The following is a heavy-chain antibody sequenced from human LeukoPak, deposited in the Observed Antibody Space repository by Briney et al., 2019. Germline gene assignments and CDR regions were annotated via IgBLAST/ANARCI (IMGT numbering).Heavy chain of an antibody. D-gene: IGHD6-13*01. J-gene: IGHJ4*02. CDR1: GFTFSNAW. CDR2: IKSKTDGGTT. Sequence: GGSLRLSCAASGFTFSNAWMRWVGRAPRKELAWVSRIKSKTDGGTTDYAAPVKCRFTISSGDSKNTLYLQMNSLKTEDTAVYYCTTAGYSRYAGGQGTLGTVSS. CDR3: TTAGYSRYA. V-gene: IGHV3-15*01.